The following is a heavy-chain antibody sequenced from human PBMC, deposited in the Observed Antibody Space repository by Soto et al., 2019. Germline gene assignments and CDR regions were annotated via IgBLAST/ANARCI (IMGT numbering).Heavy chain of an antibody. D-gene: IGHD2-2*01. J-gene: IGHJ5*02. CDR1: GDSINSDDW. Sequence: QLHLQESGPGLVKPSGTLSLTCAVSGDSINSDDWWSWVRQPPGKGLEWIGEISHRGSTNYNPSLKSRVTISVDKSKTQFSLKLRSVTAADTAVYYCARVSGDVVVVPTTIGYYGFDPWGQGTLVTVSS. CDR2: ISHRGST. V-gene: IGHV4-4*02. CDR3: ARVSGDVVVVPTTIGYYGFDP.